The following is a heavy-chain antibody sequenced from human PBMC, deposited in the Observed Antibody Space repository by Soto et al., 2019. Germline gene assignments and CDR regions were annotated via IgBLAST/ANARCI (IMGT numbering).Heavy chain of an antibody. Sequence: GGSLRLSCATSGFPVSDYYMSWIRQAPGKGLEWLSHISPKSTYTNYADSVKGRFTISRDNTKSSLFLQMNSLGVEDTAVYYCARGGGGGLFEHWGQGVLVTVSS. J-gene: IGHJ4*02. D-gene: IGHD2-21*01. CDR3: ARGGGGGLFEH. V-gene: IGHV3-11*06. CDR1: GFPVSDYY. CDR2: ISPKSTYT.